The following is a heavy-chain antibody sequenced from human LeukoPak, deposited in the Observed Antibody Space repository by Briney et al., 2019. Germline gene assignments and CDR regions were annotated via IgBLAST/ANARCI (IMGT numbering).Heavy chain of an antibody. V-gene: IGHV5-51*01. CDR2: IYPRDSTT. CDR3: ARRAIIQGTSAPDF. CDR1: GYRFTNDW. J-gene: IGHJ4*02. D-gene: IGHD1-26*01. Sequence: GESLKISCKTSGYRFTNDWIGWVRQMPGKGLEWMGIIYPRDSTTRYSPAFEGQVTISVDKSITTAYLQWSSLKASDSAMYYCARRAIIQGTSAPDFWGQGTLVTVSS.